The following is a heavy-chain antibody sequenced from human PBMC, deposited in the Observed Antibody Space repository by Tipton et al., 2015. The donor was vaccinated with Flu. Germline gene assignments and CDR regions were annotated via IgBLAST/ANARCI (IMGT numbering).Heavy chain of an antibody. CDR3: ARSQYYYETSGHYFDY. J-gene: IGHJ4*02. D-gene: IGHD3-22*01. CDR2: IYWDDEE. Sequence: LVKPTQTLTLTCSFSGFSLSTSGVGVGWIRQPPGKALEWLALIYWDDEERYSPSLRSRLTITKDTSTNQVVLTVTNMDPVDTATYYCARSQYYYETSGHYFDYWGQGTLVAVSS. V-gene: IGHV2-5*02. CDR1: GFSLSTSGVG.